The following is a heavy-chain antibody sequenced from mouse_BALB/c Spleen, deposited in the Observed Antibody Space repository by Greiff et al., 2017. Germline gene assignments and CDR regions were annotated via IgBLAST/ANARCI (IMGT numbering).Heavy chain of an antibody. CDR3: ARYDTTVIAGDYAMDY. Sequence: QVQLQQSGAELVRPGSSVKISCKASGYAFSSYWMNWVKQRPGQGLEWIGQIYPGDGDTNYNGKFKGKATLTADKSSSTAYMQLSSLTSEDSAVYFCARYDTTVIAGDYAMDYWGQGTSVTVSS. CDR1: GYAFSSYW. CDR2: IYPGDGDT. V-gene: IGHV1-80*01. D-gene: IGHD1-1*01. J-gene: IGHJ4*01.